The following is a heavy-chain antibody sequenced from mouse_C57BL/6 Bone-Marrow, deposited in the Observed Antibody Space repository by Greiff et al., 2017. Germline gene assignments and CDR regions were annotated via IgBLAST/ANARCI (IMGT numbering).Heavy chain of an antibody. CDR2: IWSSGST. V-gene: IGHV2-2*01. CDR1: GFSFTSYG. Sequence: QVQLQQSGPGLVQPSQCLSITCTASGFSFTSYGIHWVRQSPGKGLEWLGEIWSSGSTEYKAAFIVGLSISKDNTKRQVFTKVNSLQADDTAIYYCARNRCNSGYWGQGTTLTVSS. J-gene: IGHJ2*01. CDR3: ARNRCNSGY. D-gene: IGHD2-1*01.